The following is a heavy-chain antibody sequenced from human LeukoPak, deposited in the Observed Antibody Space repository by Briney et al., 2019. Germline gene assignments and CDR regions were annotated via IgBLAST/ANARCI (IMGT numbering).Heavy chain of an antibody. CDR1: GFTFDDYA. V-gene: IGHV3-43D*03. J-gene: IGHJ6*03. D-gene: IGHD2-15*01. CDR3: ARVLRYCSGGNYYSGGLGYMDA. Sequence: GGSLRLSCAASGFTFDDYAMHWVRQAPGKGLEWVSLISWDGGSTYYADSVKGRFTISRDNAKNSLFLQMNSLRAEDTAVYYCARVLRYCSGGNYYSGGLGYMDAWGKGTTVTISS. CDR2: ISWDGGST.